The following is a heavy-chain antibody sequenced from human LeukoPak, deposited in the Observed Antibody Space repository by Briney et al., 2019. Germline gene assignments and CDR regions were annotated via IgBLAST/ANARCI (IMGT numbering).Heavy chain of an antibody. Sequence: GRSLRLSCAASGFTFSSYGMHWVRQAPGKGLEWVALIWYDGSNKYYADSVKGRLTFSRDNSKNTLYLQMNSLRAEDTAVYYCAREGPRGNSQFDYWGQGTLVTVSS. V-gene: IGHV3-33*01. D-gene: IGHD2/OR15-2a*01. J-gene: IGHJ4*02. CDR1: GFTFSSYG. CDR3: AREGPRGNSQFDY. CDR2: IWYDGSNK.